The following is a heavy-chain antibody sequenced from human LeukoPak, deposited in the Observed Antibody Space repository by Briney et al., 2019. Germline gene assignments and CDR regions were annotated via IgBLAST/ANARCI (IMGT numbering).Heavy chain of an antibody. J-gene: IGHJ4*02. CDR3: ARVGTYGSGGFDY. CDR1: GFTFSSYS. Sequence: GGSLRLSCAASGFTFSSYSMNWVRQAPGKGLEWVSYISSSSSTIYYADSVKGRFTFSRDNAKNSLYLQMNSLRAEDTAVYYCARVGTYGSGGFDYWGQGTLVTVSS. V-gene: IGHV3-48*01. D-gene: IGHD3-10*01. CDR2: ISSSSSTI.